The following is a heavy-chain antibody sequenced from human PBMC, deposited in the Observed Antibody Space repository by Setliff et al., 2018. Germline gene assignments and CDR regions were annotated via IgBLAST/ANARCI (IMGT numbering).Heavy chain of an antibody. Sequence: SETLSLTCTVSDGSLSTYYWSWIRQHPGKGLEFIGYVYYSVTANYSPSLRSRLTISVDTSKNQFSLKLRSVTAADTAVYYCARGGTFRYFDFWGQGAPVTVSS. CDR2: VYYSVTA. V-gene: IGHV4-59*01. CDR3: ARGGTFRYFDF. J-gene: IGHJ4*02. D-gene: IGHD5-12*01. CDR1: DGSLSTYY.